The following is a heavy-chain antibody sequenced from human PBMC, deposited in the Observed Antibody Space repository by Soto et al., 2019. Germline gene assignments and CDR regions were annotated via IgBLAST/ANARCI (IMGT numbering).Heavy chain of an antibody. CDR2: ISAYNGNT. Sequence: SVKVSCKSSAYTFTSYGISLVRQAPGQGLEWMGWISAYNGNTNYEQKLQGRVTMTTDTSTSTAYMELRSLRSDDTAVYYCARAGYDSSGYYQRRGDYWGQGTLVTVSS. J-gene: IGHJ4*02. CDR1: AYTFTSYG. CDR3: ARAGYDSSGYYQRRGDY. V-gene: IGHV1-18*01. D-gene: IGHD3-22*01.